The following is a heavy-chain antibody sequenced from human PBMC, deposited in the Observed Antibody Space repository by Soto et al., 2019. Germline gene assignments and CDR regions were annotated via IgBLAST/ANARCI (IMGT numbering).Heavy chain of an antibody. CDR2: IYYSGST. CDR1: GDSIRSSSDY. CDR3: ARLSRIGLVNY. Sequence: SETLSLTCTVSGDSIRSSSDYWGWIRQPPGKGLEWIGSIYYSGSTFYNPSLKSRVTISVDTSRNQFSLKLRSVTAAETAVYYCARLSRIGLVNYWGQGTQVTVSS. D-gene: IGHD2-15*01. V-gene: IGHV4-39*01. J-gene: IGHJ4*02.